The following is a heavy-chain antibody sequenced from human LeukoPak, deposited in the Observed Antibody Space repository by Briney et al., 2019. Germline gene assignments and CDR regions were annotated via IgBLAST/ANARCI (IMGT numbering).Heavy chain of an antibody. D-gene: IGHD5-12*01. V-gene: IGHV4-61*01. CDR2: KYNSGST. J-gene: IGHJ4*02. Sequence: SQTLSLTCSVSGGSISSGSYYWSWIRQPPGKGLEWIGYKYNSGSTNYNPSLKSRVTISVDTSKNQFSLKLSSVTAADTAVYYCASHSGYDYFDYWGQGTLVTVSS. CDR1: GGSISSGSYY. CDR3: ASHSGYDYFDY.